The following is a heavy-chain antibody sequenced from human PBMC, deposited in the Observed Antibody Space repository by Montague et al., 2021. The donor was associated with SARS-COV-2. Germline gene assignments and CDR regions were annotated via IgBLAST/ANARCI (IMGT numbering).Heavy chain of an antibody. J-gene: IGHJ4*02. CDR2: VSASGST. D-gene: IGHD6-13*01. Sequence: SETLSLTCTVSGVSISYFYWSWIRQPAGKGLEWIGRVSASGSTNYNPSLNSRVTMSVDTSKKQFSLRLSPVTAADTAVYYCARDVVAAPRTFDYWGQGTLVTVSS. V-gene: IGHV4-4*07. CDR1: GVSISYFY. CDR3: ARDVVAAPRTFDY.